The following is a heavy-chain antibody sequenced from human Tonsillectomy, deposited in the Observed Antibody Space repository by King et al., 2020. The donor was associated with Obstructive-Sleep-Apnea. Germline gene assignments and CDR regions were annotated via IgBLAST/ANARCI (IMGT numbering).Heavy chain of an antibody. Sequence: VQLVESGGGLVQPGGSLRLSCAASGFTFSSYWMSWVRQAPGKGLEWVANVKQDGSEKYYVDSVKGRFTISRDNAKNSLYLQMNSLRAEDTAVYYCARDRGSYCRDYWGQGTLVTVSS. CDR1: GFTFSSYW. CDR3: ARDRGSYCRDY. V-gene: IGHV3-7*03. CDR2: VKQDGSEK. J-gene: IGHJ4*02. D-gene: IGHD1-26*01.